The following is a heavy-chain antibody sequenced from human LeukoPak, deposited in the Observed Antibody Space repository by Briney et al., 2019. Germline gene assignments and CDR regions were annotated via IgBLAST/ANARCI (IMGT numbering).Heavy chain of an antibody. J-gene: IGHJ4*02. V-gene: IGHV4-30-4*01. CDR2: IYFSGST. D-gene: IGHD1-26*01. CDR1: GASIRNGNYY. Sequence: SETLSLTCTVSGASIRNGNYYWSWIRQPPGKGLEWIGNIYFSGSTDYNPSLKSRVTMSVDTTRKRFSLRLTSESAADTGVYYCARGGGGAKAFYFDYWGQGSLVTVSS. CDR3: ARGGGGAKAFYFDY.